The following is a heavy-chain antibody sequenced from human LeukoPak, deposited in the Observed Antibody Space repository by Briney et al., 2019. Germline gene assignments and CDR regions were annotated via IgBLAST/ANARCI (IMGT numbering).Heavy chain of an antibody. CDR1: GAPISSYY. CDR3: ARWATMVRGVSWFDP. J-gene: IGHJ5*02. Sequence: PSETLSLTCTVSGAPISSYYWSWIRQPPGKGLEWIGFIFYSGTTNYNPSLKGRVTMSVDTSKNHFSLKLNSVTAADTAVYYCARWATMVRGVSWFDPWGQGTPVTVSS. CDR2: IFYSGTT. V-gene: IGHV4-59*01. D-gene: IGHD3-10*01.